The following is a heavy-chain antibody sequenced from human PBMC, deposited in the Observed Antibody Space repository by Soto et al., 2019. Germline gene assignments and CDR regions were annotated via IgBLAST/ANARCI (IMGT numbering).Heavy chain of an antibody. D-gene: IGHD1-1*01. V-gene: IGHV3-48*02. J-gene: IGHJ5*02. CDR1: GFTFSSYS. Sequence: EVQLVESGGGLVQPGGSLRLSCAASGFTFSSYSMNWVRQAPGKGLEWVSYISSSSSTIYYADSVKGRFTISRGNAKNSLYLQMNSLGDEDTAVYYCASYWNGPFDPCDQGTLVTVSS. CDR2: ISSSSSTI. CDR3: ASYWNGPFDP.